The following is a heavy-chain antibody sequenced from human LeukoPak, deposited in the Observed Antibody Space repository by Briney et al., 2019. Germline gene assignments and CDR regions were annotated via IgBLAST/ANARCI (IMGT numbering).Heavy chain of an antibody. CDR2: INAGNGNT. Sequence: ASVKVSCKASGYTFTSYAMHWVRQAPGQRLEWMGWINAGNGNTKYSQKFQGRVTITRDTSASTAYMELSSLRSEDTAVYYCARPGSGSYYAFDIWGQGTMVTVSS. J-gene: IGHJ3*02. CDR3: ARPGSGSYYAFDI. V-gene: IGHV1-3*01. D-gene: IGHD3-10*01. CDR1: GYTFTSYA.